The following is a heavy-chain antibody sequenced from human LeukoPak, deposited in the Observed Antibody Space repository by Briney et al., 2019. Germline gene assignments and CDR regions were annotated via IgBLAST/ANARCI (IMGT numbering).Heavy chain of an antibody. Sequence: SETLSLTCTVSGGSLSSSSYYWGWIRQPPGKGLEWIGSIYYSGSTYYNPSLKSRVTISVDTSKNQFSLKLSSVTAADTAVYYCASGDGYNHWFDPWGQGTLVTVSS. CDR1: GGSLSSSSYY. CDR2: IYYSGST. V-gene: IGHV4-39*01. D-gene: IGHD5-24*01. J-gene: IGHJ5*02. CDR3: ASGDGYNHWFDP.